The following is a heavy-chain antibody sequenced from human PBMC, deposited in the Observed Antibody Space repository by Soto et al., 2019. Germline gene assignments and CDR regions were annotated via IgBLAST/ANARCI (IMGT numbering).Heavy chain of an antibody. CDR3: SAHGRMVYATFDY. CDR1: GGTFSSYA. CDR2: IIPIFGTA. V-gene: IGHV1-69*12. J-gene: IGHJ4*02. D-gene: IGHD2-8*01. Sequence: QVQLVQSGAEVKKPGSSVKVSCKASGGTFSSYAISWVRQAPGQGLEWMGGIIPIFGTANYAQKFQGRVTIPAAESTSTAYMELSSLRSEDTAVYYCSAHGRMVYATFDYWGQGTLVTVSS.